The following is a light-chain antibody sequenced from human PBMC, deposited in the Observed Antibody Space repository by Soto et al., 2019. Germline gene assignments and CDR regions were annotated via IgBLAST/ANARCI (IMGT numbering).Light chain of an antibody. J-gene: IGKJ3*01. Sequence: DIQMTQSPSTLSASVGDRVTITCRASQSISSWLAWYQQKPGKAPKLLIYKASNLESGVPSRFSGSGSGTEFTLTNSSLQPDDFATYYCQQYKSYPLTFGPGTKVDIK. CDR2: KAS. CDR3: QQYKSYPLT. V-gene: IGKV1-5*03. CDR1: QSISSW.